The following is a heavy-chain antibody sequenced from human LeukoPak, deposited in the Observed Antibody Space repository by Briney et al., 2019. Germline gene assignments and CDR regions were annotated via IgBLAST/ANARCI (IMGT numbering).Heavy chain of an antibody. D-gene: IGHD3-10*01. CDR2: IIPIFGTA. Sequence: ASVKVSCKASGGTFSSYAISWVRRAPGQGHEWMGRIIPIFGTANYAQKFQGRVTITTDESTSTAYMELSSLRSEDTAVYYCARLSSHYYAYFDYWGQGTLVTVSS. J-gene: IGHJ4*02. V-gene: IGHV1-69*05. CDR1: GGTFSSYA. CDR3: ARLSSHYYAYFDY.